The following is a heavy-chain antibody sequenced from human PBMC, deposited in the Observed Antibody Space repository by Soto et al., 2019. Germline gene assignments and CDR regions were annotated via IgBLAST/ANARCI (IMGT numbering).Heavy chain of an antibody. D-gene: IGHD6-25*01. CDR3: ARDHVRLRNNYYYYGMDV. Sequence: ASVKVSCKASGGTFSSYAISWVRQAPGQGLEWMGGIIPIFGTANYAQKFQGRVTITADESTSTAYMELSSLRSEDTAVYYCARDHVRLRNNYYYYGMDVWGQGTTVTVSS. J-gene: IGHJ6*02. CDR2: IIPIFGTA. V-gene: IGHV1-69*01. CDR1: GGTFSSYA.